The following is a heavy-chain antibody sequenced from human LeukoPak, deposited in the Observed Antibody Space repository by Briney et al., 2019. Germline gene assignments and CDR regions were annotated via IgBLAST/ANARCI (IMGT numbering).Heavy chain of an antibody. CDR3: ARLSPHRGPPYAFDI. CDR2: IIPIFGTA. CDR1: GGTFSSYA. V-gene: IGHV1-69*13. J-gene: IGHJ3*02. D-gene: IGHD3-10*01. Sequence: GASVKVSCKASGGTFSSYAISWVRQAPGQGLEWMGGIIPIFGTANYAQKFQGRVTITADESTSTAYMELSSLRSEDTAVYYCARLSPHRGPPYAFDIWGQGTMVTVSS.